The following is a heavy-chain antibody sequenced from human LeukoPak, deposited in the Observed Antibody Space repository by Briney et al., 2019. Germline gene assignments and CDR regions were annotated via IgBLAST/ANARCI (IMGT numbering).Heavy chain of an antibody. J-gene: IGHJ5*02. CDR2: ISAYNGNT. V-gene: IGHV1-18*01. CDR1: GYTFTSYG. CDR3: ARDLGNYYDSSGYYYWFDP. D-gene: IGHD3-22*01. Sequence: ASVKVSCKASGYTFTSYGISWVRQAPGQGLEWMGRISAYNGNTNYAQKLQGRVTMTTDTSTSTAYMELRSLRSDDTAVYYCARDLGNYYDSSGYYYWFDPWGQGTLVTVSS.